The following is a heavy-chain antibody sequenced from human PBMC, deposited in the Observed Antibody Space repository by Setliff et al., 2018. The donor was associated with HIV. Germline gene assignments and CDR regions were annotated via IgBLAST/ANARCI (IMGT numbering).Heavy chain of an antibody. CDR1: GGTFSSYA. CDR3: ARAGAAETSHFDY. D-gene: IGHD2-15*01. CDR2: IIPIFGTA. J-gene: IGHJ4*02. Sequence: SVKVSCKASGGTFSSYAISWVRQAPGQGLEWMRRIIPIFGTANYAQNLQGRVTMTTDTSARTAYMELRSLRSDDTAVYFCARAGAAETSHFDYWGQGTLVTAPQ. V-gene: IGHV1-69*05.